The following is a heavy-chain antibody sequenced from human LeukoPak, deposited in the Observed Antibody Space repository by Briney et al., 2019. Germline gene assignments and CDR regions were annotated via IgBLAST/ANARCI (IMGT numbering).Heavy chain of an antibody. V-gene: IGHV4-34*01. D-gene: IGHD3-16*01. CDR2: INHSGST. CDR1: GGSFSGYY. CDR3: ARARGGY. J-gene: IGHJ4*02. Sequence: SETLSLACAVYGGSFSGYYWSWIRQPPGKGLEWIGEINHSGSTNYNPSLKSRVTISVDTSKNQFSLKLSSVTAADTAVYYCARARGGYWGQGALVTVSS.